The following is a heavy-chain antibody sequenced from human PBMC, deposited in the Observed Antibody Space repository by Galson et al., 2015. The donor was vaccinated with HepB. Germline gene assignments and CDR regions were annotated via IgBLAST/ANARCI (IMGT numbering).Heavy chain of an antibody. Sequence: QSGAEVKKPGESLKISCKGSGYNFINYWIGWVRQMPGKGLEWMGIIYPGDSDTRYSPSFQGQVTVSADKSISTIYLQWSSLKASDTAMYYCTRQGDYSRSSGYWGQGTLVTVSS. V-gene: IGHV5-51*01. D-gene: IGHD6-6*01. J-gene: IGHJ4*02. CDR2: IYPGDSDT. CDR1: GYNFINYW. CDR3: TRQGDYSRSSGY.